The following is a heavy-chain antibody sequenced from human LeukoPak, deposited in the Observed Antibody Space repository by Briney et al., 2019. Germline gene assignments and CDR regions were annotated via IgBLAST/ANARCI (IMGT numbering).Heavy chain of an antibody. CDR1: GDSMRSDSYF. V-gene: IGHV4-61*02. CDR2: SYSSGNT. J-gene: IGHJ6*03. D-gene: IGHD4-17*01. CDR3: ATARADYGDYNSFYYMDV. Sequence: SETLSLTCTVSGDSMRSDSYFWSWIRQPAGKGLEWIGRSYSSGNTYYNPSLESRVTISLDTPRNQFSLKASSVTAADTAVYYCATARADYGDYNSFYYMDVWGKGTTVTVSS.